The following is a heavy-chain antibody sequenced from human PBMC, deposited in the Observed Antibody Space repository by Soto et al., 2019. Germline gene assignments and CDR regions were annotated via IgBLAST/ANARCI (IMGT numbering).Heavy chain of an antibody. CDR2: ISSSSTI. D-gene: IGHD3-22*01. Sequence: SGGSLRLSCVASGFTFSSYSMNWVRQAPGKGLEGVSYISSSSTIYYADSVKGRFTISRDNAKNSLYLQMNSLRAEDTAVYYWAREPNYYDSSGYIAFDIWGQGTMVTVSS. CDR1: GFTFSSYS. J-gene: IGHJ3*02. V-gene: IGHV3-48*01. CDR3: AREPNYYDSSGYIAFDI.